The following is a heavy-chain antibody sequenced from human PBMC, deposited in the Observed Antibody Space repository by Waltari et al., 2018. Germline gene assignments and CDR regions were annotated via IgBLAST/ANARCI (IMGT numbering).Heavy chain of an antibody. CDR3: ARLTEIKRITMVRGVIPYYYGMDV. CDR2: IIPIFGTA. J-gene: IGHJ6*02. D-gene: IGHD3-10*01. Sequence: QVQLVQSGAEVKKPGASVKVSCKASGYTFTSYGISWVRQAPGQGLEWMGWIIPIFGTANYAQKFQGRVTITADESTSTAYMELSSLRSEDTAMYYCARLTEIKRITMVRGVIPYYYGMDVWGQGTTVTVSS. V-gene: IGHV1-69*13. CDR1: GYTFTSYG.